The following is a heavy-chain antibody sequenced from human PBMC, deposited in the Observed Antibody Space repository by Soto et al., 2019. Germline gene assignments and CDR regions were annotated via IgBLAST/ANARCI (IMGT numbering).Heavy chain of an antibody. D-gene: IGHD3-16*01. CDR3: AKDARAYVQPNYMDV. Sequence: GGSLRLSCAASGFTFSSYAMSWVRQAPGKGLEWVSAISGSGGSTYYADSVKGRFTISRDNSKNTLYLQMNSLRAEDTALYYCAKDARAYVQPNYMDVWGKGTTVTVSS. J-gene: IGHJ6*03. CDR1: GFTFSSYA. V-gene: IGHV3-23*01. CDR2: ISGSGGST.